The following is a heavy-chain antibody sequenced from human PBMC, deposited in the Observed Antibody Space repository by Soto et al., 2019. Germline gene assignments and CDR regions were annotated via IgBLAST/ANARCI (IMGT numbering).Heavy chain of an antibody. D-gene: IGHD6-13*01. CDR1: GFTFSSYW. CDR2: IKQDGSEK. J-gene: IGHJ4*02. Sequence: EVPLVESGGGLVQPGGSLRLSCAASGFTFSSYWMSWVRQAPGKGLEWVANIKQDGSEKYYVDSVKGRFTISRDNAKNSLYLQMNSLRAEDTAVYYCARLDTGYSSSCFDYRGQGTLVTVSS. CDR3: ARLDTGYSSSCFDY. V-gene: IGHV3-7*01.